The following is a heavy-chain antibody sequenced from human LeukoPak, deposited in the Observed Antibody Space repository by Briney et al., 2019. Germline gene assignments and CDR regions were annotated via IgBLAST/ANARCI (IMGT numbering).Heavy chain of an antibody. J-gene: IGHJ4*02. CDR3: ARDVNLGPGGYAHFDY. CDR1: GFTFSSYA. Sequence: GRSLRLSCAASGFTFSSYAMHWVRQAPGKGLEWVAVISYDGSNKYYADSVKGRFTISRDNSKNTLYLQMNSLRAEDTAVYYCARDVNLGPGGYAHFDYWGQGTLVTVSS. V-gene: IGHV3-30*04. D-gene: IGHD5-12*01. CDR2: ISYDGSNK.